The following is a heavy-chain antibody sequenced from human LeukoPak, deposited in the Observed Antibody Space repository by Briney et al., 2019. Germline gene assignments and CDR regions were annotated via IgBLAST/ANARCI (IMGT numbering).Heavy chain of an antibody. V-gene: IGHV1-69*01. J-gene: IGHJ4*02. CDR1: RGTLSRYA. D-gene: IGHD3-22*01. Sequence: SVKVSCKPSRGTLSRYAISWVRQAPAPGLEWMGGIIPIFGTANYAQKFQGRVTITANESTRTAYMELSSLRSDDTAVYYCASRPILSLDSSGDPYYFEYCGEGALGSVS. CDR3: ASRPILSLDSSGDPYYFEY. CDR2: IIPIFGTA.